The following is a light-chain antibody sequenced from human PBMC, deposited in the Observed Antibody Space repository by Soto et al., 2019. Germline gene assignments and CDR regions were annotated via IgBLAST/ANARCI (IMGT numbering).Light chain of an antibody. Sequence: EIVMTQSPATLSVSPGERATLSCRASQSVSINLAWYQQRPGQAPRLLIYGASTRATGIPARFSGSGSGTDFTLTISSLQSEDFATYYCQHYNSYSEAFGQGTKVELK. CDR2: GAS. CDR3: QHYNSYSEA. V-gene: IGKV3-15*01. J-gene: IGKJ1*01. CDR1: QSVSIN.